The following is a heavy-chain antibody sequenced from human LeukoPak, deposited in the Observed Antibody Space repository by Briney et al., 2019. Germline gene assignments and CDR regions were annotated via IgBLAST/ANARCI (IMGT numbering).Heavy chain of an antibody. CDR3: AKARYSSSWYHFDY. V-gene: IGHV3-23*01. Sequence: PGGSLRFSCAASGFTFSSYAMSWVRQAPGKGLEWVSAISGSGGSTYYADSVKGRFTISRDNSKNTLYLQMNSLRVGDTAIYYCAKARYSSSWYHFDYWGQGTLVTVSS. CDR2: ISGSGGST. J-gene: IGHJ4*02. CDR1: GFTFSSYA. D-gene: IGHD6-13*01.